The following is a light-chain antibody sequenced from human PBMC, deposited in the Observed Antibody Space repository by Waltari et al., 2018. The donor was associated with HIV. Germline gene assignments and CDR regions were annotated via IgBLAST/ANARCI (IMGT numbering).Light chain of an antibody. CDR3: AAWDDSLSGPV. CDR1: SSNIGSYY. J-gene: IGLJ2*01. Sequence: QSVLTQPPSASGTPGQRVTISCSGSSSNIGSYYVYWYQQLPGTAPKLLIYRTTQRPSGVPDRVSGSKSGTSASLAISGLRSEDEADYYCAAWDDSLSGPVFGGGTKLTVL. CDR2: RTT. V-gene: IGLV1-47*01.